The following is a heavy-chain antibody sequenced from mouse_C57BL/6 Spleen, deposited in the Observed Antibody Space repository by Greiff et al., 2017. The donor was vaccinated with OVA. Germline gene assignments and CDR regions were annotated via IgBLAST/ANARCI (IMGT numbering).Heavy chain of an antibody. CDR1: GYSFTDYN. CDR2: INPNYGTT. D-gene: IGHD1-1*01. CDR3: ARRYYYGSSYWYFDV. J-gene: IGHJ1*03. Sequence: EVQLQQSGPELVKPGASVKISCKASGYSFTDYNMNWVKQSNGKSLEWIGVINPNYGTTSYNQKFKGKATLTVDHSSSTAYMQLNSLTSEDSAFYYCARRYYYGSSYWYFDVWGTGTTVTVSS. V-gene: IGHV1-39*01.